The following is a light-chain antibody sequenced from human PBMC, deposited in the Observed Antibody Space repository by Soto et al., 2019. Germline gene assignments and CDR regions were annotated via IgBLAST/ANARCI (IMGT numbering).Light chain of an antibody. Sequence: QSVLTQPASVSGSPGQSITISCTGASSDVGGYNYVSWYQQLPGRAPKLIIYEVSNRPSGVSNRFSGSKSGNTASLTISGLQAEDEADYYCSSYTSNNIRVFGGGTKLTVL. CDR2: EVS. V-gene: IGLV2-14*01. J-gene: IGLJ3*02. CDR1: SSDVGGYNY. CDR3: SSYTSNNIRV.